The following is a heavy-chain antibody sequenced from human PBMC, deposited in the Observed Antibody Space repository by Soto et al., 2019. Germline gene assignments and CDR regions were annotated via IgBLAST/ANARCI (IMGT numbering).Heavy chain of an antibody. CDR3: ARHIWSGSSWYDYYYGMDV. V-gene: IGHV4-39*01. J-gene: IGHJ6*02. CDR1: GGSISSSSYY. D-gene: IGHD6-13*01. Sequence: LSLTCTVSGGSISSSSYYWGWIRQPPGKGLEWIGSIHYSGSTYYNPSLKSRVTISVDTSKNQFSLKLSSVTAADTAVYYCARHIWSGSSWYDYYYGMDVWGQGTTVTVS. CDR2: IHYSGST.